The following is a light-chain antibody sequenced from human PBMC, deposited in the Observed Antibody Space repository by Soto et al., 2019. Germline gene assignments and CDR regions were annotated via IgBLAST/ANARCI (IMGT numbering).Light chain of an antibody. CDR1: SSDVGGYNY. CDR2: DVS. V-gene: IGLV2-14*01. Sequence: QSALTQPASVSGSPGQSITISCTGTSSDVGGYNYVSWYQQHPGKAPKLMIYDVSNRPSGVSNRFSGSKSGNTASLTISGVQAEDEEAYYCSSYTSSSTRVVFGGGTKLTVL. J-gene: IGLJ2*01. CDR3: SSYTSSSTRVV.